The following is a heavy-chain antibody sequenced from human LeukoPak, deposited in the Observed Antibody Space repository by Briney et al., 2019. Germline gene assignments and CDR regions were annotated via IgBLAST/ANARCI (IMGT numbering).Heavy chain of an antibody. CDR1: GGTFSSYA. V-gene: IGHV1-69*05. CDR3: ARAPQGDILTGYLDY. J-gene: IGHJ4*02. D-gene: IGHD3-9*01. CDR2: IIPIFGTA. Sequence: ASVKASCKASGGTFSSYAISWVRQAPGQGLEWMGGIIPIFGTANYAQKFQGRVTITTDESTSTAYMELSSLRSEDTAVYYCARAPQGDILTGYLDYWGQRTLVTVSS.